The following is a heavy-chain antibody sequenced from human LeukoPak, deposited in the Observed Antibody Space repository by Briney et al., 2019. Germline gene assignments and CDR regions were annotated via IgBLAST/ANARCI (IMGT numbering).Heavy chain of an antibody. CDR3: VRDQHDYYFFYMDV. J-gene: IGHJ6*03. Sequence: PSETLSLTCTVSGGSISSSSYYWGWIRQPPGKGPEWIASIYNSGSTYYNPSLTSRATISVDTSKNQLSLNLSSVTAADTAVYYCVRDQHDYYFFYMDVWGKGTTVTVSS. CDR2: IYNSGST. V-gene: IGHV4-39*07. CDR1: GGSISSSSYY.